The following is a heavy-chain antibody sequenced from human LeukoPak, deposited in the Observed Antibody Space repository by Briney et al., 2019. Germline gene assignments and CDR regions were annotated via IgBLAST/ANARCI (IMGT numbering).Heavy chain of an antibody. D-gene: IGHD3-22*01. CDR1: GYTFTGYY. V-gene: IGHV1-18*04. Sequence: ASVKVSCKASGYTFTGYYMHWVRQAPGQGLEWMGWISAYNGNTNYAQKLQGRVTMTTDTSTSTAYMELRSLRSDDTAVYYCARGGPNYYDSSAFFDYWGQGTLVTVSS. CDR3: ARGGPNYYDSSAFFDY. J-gene: IGHJ4*02. CDR2: ISAYNGNT.